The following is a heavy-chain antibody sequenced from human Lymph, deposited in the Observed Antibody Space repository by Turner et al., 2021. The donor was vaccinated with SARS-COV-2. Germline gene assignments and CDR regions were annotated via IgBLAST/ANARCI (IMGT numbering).Heavy chain of an antibody. Sequence: QVQLVQSGAEVKKPGASVKVSCKASGYTFTAYSMHWVRQAPGQGLEWMGWINPNSGGTNYAQKFQGRVTMTRDTSISTAYMELSRLTSDDTAVYYCAREGVTVSGYYYGMDVWGQGTTVTVSS. V-gene: IGHV1-2*02. CDR3: AREGVTVSGYYYGMDV. J-gene: IGHJ6*02. CDR1: GYTFTAYS. CDR2: INPNSGGT. D-gene: IGHD4-17*01.